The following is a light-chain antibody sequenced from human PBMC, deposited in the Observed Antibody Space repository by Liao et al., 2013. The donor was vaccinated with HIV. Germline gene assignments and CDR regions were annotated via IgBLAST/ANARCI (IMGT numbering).Light chain of an antibody. CDR3: QAWDSSTVV. Sequence: SYELTQPPSVSVSPGQTARITCSGDALPKRYAYWYQQKPGQAPLLVIYKDSERPSGIPERFSGSSSGTTVTLTISGTQAMDEADYYCQAWDSSTVVFGGGTKLTVL. CDR1: ALPKRY. CDR2: KDS. J-gene: IGLJ2*01. V-gene: IGLV3-25*02.